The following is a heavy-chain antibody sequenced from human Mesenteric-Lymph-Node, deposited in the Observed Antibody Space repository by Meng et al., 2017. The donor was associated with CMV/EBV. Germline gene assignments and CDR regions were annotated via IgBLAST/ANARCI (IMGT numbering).Heavy chain of an antibody. CDR3: ARGRGSGSSDY. D-gene: IGHD3-10*01. CDR2: IQYDGSKK. Sequence: GGSLRLSCAASGFTFSSYAMSWVRQAPGKGLEWVTFIQYDGSKKYYTDSVKGRFTISRDNSKNTLYLQMNSLRAEDTAVYYCARGRGSGSSDYWGQGTLVTVSS. J-gene: IGHJ4*02. V-gene: IGHV3-30*02. CDR1: GFTFSSYA.